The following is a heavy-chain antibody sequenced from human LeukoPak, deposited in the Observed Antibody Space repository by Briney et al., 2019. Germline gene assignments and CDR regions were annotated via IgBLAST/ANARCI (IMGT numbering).Heavy chain of an antibody. CDR2: ISGSGGST. CDR1: GFTFSSYA. CDR3: AKEPAATVRWFDP. D-gene: IGHD2-2*01. J-gene: IGHJ5*02. Sequence: GGSLTLSCAASGFTFSSYAMSWVRQPPGKGLEWVSAISGSGGSTYYADSVKGRFTISRDNSKNTLYLQMNSLRAEDTAVYYYAKEPAATVRWFDPWGQGTLVTVSS. V-gene: IGHV3-23*01.